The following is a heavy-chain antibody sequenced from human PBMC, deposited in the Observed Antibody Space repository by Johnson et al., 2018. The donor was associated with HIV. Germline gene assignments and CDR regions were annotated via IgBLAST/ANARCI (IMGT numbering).Heavy chain of an antibody. CDR1: GFTFSSYA. V-gene: IGHV3-30-3*01. D-gene: IGHD2-15*01. J-gene: IGHJ3*02. CDR2: ISYEGSNK. CDR3: ARDDGGGGDAFDI. Sequence: QVQLVESGGGVVQPGRSLRLSCAASGFTFSSYAMHWVRQAPGKGLEWVAVISYEGSNKDYADSVRGRFTISRDNSKNTLYLQMNSLRAEDTAGYYCARDDGGGGDAFDIWGQGTMVTVS.